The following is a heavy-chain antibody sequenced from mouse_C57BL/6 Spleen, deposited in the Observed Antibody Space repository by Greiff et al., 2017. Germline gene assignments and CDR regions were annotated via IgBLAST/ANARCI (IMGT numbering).Heavy chain of an antibody. CDR2: IDPEDGDT. CDR3: TTSVVEGAY. D-gene: IGHD1-1*01. J-gene: IGHJ3*01. V-gene: IGHV14-1*01. Sequence: VQLQQSGAELVRPGASVKLSCTASGFNIKDYYMHWVQQRPEQGLEWIGRIDPEDGDTEYAPTFQGKATMTADTSSNTAYLQLSSLTSEDTAVYYCTTSVVEGAYWGQGTLVTVSA. CDR1: GFNIKDYY.